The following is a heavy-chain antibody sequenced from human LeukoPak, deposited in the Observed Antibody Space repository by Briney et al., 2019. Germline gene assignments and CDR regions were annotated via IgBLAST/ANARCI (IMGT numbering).Heavy chain of an antibody. CDR1: GGSISSSAYH. CDR2: IHIGGST. V-gene: IGHV4-39*02. CDR3: ARDFGFRAAGTAGKDY. Sequence: SETLSLTCTVSGGSISSSAYHWGWIRQPPGKGLEWIGSIHIGGSTYYNPSFKSRVTISVDTSKNQFSLKLRSVTAADTAVYYCARDFGFRAAGTAGKDYWGQGTLVTVSS. J-gene: IGHJ4*02. D-gene: IGHD6-13*01.